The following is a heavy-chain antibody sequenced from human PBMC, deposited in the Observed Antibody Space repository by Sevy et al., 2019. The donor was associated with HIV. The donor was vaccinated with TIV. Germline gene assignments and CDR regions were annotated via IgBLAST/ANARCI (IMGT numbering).Heavy chain of an antibody. Sequence: GGSLRLSCAASGFTFSSYWMSWVRQAPGKGLEWVANIKQDGSEKYYVDSVKGRFTISRDNAKNSLYLQMNSLRAEDTAVYYCARAATAMGRGVIGLNWFDPWGQGTLVTVSS. V-gene: IGHV3-7*01. D-gene: IGHD3-10*01. J-gene: IGHJ5*02. CDR1: GFTFSSYW. CDR2: IKQDGSEK. CDR3: ARAATAMGRGVIGLNWFDP.